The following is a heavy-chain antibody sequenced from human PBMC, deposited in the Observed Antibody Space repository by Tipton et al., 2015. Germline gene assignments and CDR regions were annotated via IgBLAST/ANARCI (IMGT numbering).Heavy chain of an antibody. D-gene: IGHD3-22*01. J-gene: IGHJ4*02. CDR3: AREGWNSDSSGYDY. V-gene: IGHV4-59*12. CDR2: VYYSGST. CDR1: GASISSYY. Sequence: TLSLTCSVSGASISSYYWSWIRQPPGKGLEWIGYVYYSGSTYYNPSLKSRVTISVDTSKNQFSLQLSSVTAADTAVYYCAREGWNSDSSGYDYWGQGTLVTVSS.